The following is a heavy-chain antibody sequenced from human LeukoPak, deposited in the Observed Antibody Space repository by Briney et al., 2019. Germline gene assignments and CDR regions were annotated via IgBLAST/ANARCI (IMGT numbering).Heavy chain of an antibody. CDR1: GFTFSSYA. J-gene: IGHJ6*02. CDR2: ISGSGGST. D-gene: IGHD3-3*01. Sequence: PGGSLRLSCAASGFTFSSYAMSWVRQAPGKGLEWVSAISGSGGSTYYADSVKGRFTISRDNSKNTLYLQMNSLRAEDTAVYYCAKDGPGHDLRFLEWLSYPYYGMDVWGQGTTVTVSS. V-gene: IGHV3-23*01. CDR3: AKDGPGHDLRFLEWLSYPYYGMDV.